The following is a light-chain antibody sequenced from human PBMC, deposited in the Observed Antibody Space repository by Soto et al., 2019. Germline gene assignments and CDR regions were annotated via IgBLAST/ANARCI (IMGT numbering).Light chain of an antibody. Sequence: DIELTQSPSTLSLSPGDRVTITCRASQTISSWLAWYQQKPGKAPRLLIYKASTRNSGLPARFSGSGSGTEFLLTISSVHHDDFATYYCQHYNSYSVAFGPGTKVDIK. V-gene: IGKV1-5*03. CDR3: QHYNSYSVA. J-gene: IGKJ3*01. CDR1: QTISSW. CDR2: KAS.